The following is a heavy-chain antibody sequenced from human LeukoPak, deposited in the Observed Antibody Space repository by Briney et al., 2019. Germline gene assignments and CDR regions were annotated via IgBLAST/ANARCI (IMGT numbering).Heavy chain of an antibody. V-gene: IGHV1-2*02. J-gene: IGHJ4*02. CDR2: INPNSGGT. CDR1: GYTFTSYY. CDR3: ARDVRRIMVRGVIGGGYFDY. D-gene: IGHD3-10*01. Sequence: ASVKVSCKASGYTFTSYYMHWVRQAPGQGLEWMGWINPNSGGTNYAQKFQGRVTMTRDTSISTAYMELSRLRSDDTAAYYCARDVRRIMVRGVIGGGYFDYWGQGTLVTVSS.